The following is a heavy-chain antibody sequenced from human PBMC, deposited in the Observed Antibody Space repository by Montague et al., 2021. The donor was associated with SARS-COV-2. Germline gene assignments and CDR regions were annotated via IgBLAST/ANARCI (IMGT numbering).Heavy chain of an antibody. J-gene: IGHJ4*02. CDR3: ARQYYYDNNGFPAYDY. V-gene: IGHV4-39*01. Sequence: SETLSLTCTVSGGSISSSSHYWGWLRQPPGRGLQWIGSISYTGSTYYNPSLKSRVTISGDTSKNQFSLKLSSVTAADTAVYYCARQYYYDNNGFPAYDYWGRGTLVTVSS. CDR2: ISYTGST. D-gene: IGHD3-22*01. CDR1: GGSISSSSHY.